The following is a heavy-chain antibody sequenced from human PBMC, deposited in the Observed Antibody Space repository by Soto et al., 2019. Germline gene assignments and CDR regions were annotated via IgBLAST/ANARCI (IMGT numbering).Heavy chain of an antibody. J-gene: IGHJ6*02. V-gene: IGHV1-24*01. Sequence: QVQLVQSGAEVKKPGASVKVSCKVSGYSLTELSIHWVRQAPGKGLEWMGGFDPEDGETIYAQRFQGRVTMTEDTSXITCYXXLSSLRSEDTAVYYCAGARPAEVERRYYDYYGMDVWGQGTTVTVSS. CDR1: GYSLTELS. CDR3: AGARPAEVERRYYDYYGMDV. CDR2: FDPEDGET. D-gene: IGHD1-1*01.